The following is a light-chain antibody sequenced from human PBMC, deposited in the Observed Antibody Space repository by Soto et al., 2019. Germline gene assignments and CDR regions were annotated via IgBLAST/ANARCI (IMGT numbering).Light chain of an antibody. CDR3: QSYDSGSVV. CDR2: EDN. CDR1: SGSIASNY. Sequence: NFMLTQPHSVSESPGKTIIISCTGSSGSIASNYVQWYQQRPGSAPTTVIYEDNQRPSGVPDRFSGSIDSSSNSASLTISGLKTEDEADYYCQSYDSGSVVFGGGTKVTVL. J-gene: IGLJ2*01. V-gene: IGLV6-57*02.